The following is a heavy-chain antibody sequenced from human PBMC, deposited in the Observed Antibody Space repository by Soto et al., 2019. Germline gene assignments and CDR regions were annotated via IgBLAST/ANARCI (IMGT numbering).Heavy chain of an antibody. CDR1: GFTGVDKY. V-gene: IGHV3-66*04. CDR2: ICSGIGTGT. Sequence: EMQLVESGGGLVQPGGSLRLSCGASGFTGVDKYMSWIRQAPGKGLEWVSVICSGIGTGTYYADCVKGRFTISRDNSKNTLYLQMNSLRVEDTGVYYCAGHDYGDLNWFDPWGQGTLVTVSS. J-gene: IGHJ5*02. D-gene: IGHD4-17*01. CDR3: AGHDYGDLNWFDP.